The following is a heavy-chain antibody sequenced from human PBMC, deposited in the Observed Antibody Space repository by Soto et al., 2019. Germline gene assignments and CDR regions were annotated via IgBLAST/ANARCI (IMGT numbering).Heavy chain of an antibody. V-gene: IGHV3-48*02. CDR3: ARVDTYSYGHYYGMDV. CDR2: INSESDTI. D-gene: IGHD5-18*01. Sequence: GGSLRLSCAASGFTFSTYRMNWVRQAPGKGLEWISYINSESDTIFYADSVKGRFTISRDNAKHSLYLEMNSLRDEDTAVYYCARVDTYSYGHYYGMDVWGQGTTVTVSS. CDR1: GFTFSTYR. J-gene: IGHJ6*02.